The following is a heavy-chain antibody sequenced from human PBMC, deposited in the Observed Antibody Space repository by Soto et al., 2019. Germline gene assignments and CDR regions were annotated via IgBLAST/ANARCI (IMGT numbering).Heavy chain of an antibody. CDR3: AKGFIVVVTAIRPDDNFDV. V-gene: IGHV3-23*01. Sequence: GGSLRLSCAASGLTFSSYGMSWVRQAPVKGLEWVSTISGNGDNTYYAGSVKGRFSVSRDNSKNKLYLQMNGLRAEDTAVYYCAKGFIVVVTAIRPDDNFDVWGQGTMVTVSS. D-gene: IGHD2-21*02. CDR1: GLTFSSYG. J-gene: IGHJ3*01. CDR2: ISGNGDNT.